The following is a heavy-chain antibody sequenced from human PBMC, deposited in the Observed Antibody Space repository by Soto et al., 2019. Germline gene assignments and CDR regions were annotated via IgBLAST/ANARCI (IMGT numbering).Heavy chain of an antibody. V-gene: IGHV4-39*01. Sequence: HLQLQESGPGLVKPSETLSLTCTVSGDSISSSNYYWGWIRQPPGKGLEWIANIYYSGITYCNPSLKRRLAISVDTSKNQFSLKLSSVSAAVTAIYYCARSNSGYYKWFDPWGQGTLVTVSS. J-gene: IGHJ5*02. CDR1: GDSISSSNYY. CDR3: ARSNSGYYKWFDP. CDR2: IYYSGIT. D-gene: IGHD3-22*01.